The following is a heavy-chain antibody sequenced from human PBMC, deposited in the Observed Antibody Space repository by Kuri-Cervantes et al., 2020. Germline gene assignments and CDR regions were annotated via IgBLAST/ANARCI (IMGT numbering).Heavy chain of an antibody. CDR2: FDPEDGET. CDR3: ASSLVPLTGLGRSVFITNYFDY. J-gene: IGHJ4*02. D-gene: IGHD3-22*01. CDR1: GYTLTALS. V-gene: IGHV1-24*01. Sequence: ASVKVSCKVSGYTLTALSMHWVRQAPGKGLEWMGGFDPEDGETIYAQKFQGRVTITTDESTITAYMELSSLRSEDTAVYYCASSLVPLTGLGRSVFITNYFDYWGQGTLVTVSS.